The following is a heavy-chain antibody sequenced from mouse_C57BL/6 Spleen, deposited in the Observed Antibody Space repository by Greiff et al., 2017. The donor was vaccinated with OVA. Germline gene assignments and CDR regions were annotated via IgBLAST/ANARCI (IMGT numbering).Heavy chain of an antibody. Sequence: QVQLQQPGAELVKPGASVKLSCKASGYTFTSYWMQWVKQRPGQGLEWIGEIDPSDSYTNYNQKFKGKATLTVDTSSSPAYMQLSSLTSEDSAVSYCARSYYGSSYAWFAYWGQGTLVTVSA. CDR3: ARSYYGSSYAWFAY. D-gene: IGHD1-1*01. V-gene: IGHV1-50*01. J-gene: IGHJ3*01. CDR1: GYTFTSYW. CDR2: IDPSDSYT.